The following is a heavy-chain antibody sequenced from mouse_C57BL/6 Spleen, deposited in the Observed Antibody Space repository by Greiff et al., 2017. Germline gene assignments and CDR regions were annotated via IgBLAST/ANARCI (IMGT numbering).Heavy chain of an antibody. D-gene: IGHD1-1*01. Sequence: QVHVKQSGAELVMPGASVKLSCKASGYTFTSYWMHWVKQRPGQGLEWIGEIDPADSYTNYNQKFKGKSTLTVDKSSSTAYMQLSSLTSEDSAVFDCAFDLYYYGSRSRRFAYWGQGTLVTVSA. CDR3: AFDLYYYGSRSRRFAY. CDR2: IDPADSYT. CDR1: GYTFTSYW. J-gene: IGHJ3*01. V-gene: IGHV1-69*01.